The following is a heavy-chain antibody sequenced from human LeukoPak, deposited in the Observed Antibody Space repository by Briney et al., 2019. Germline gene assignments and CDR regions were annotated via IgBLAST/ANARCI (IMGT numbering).Heavy chain of an antibody. CDR2: INHSGST. V-gene: IGHV4-34*01. J-gene: IGHJ4*02. CDR1: GGSFSGYY. Sequence: SETLSLTCAVYGGSFSGYYWSWIRQPPGKGLEWIGEINHSGSTNYNPSLKSRVTISVDTSKNQFSLKLSSETAADTAVYYCARDSGYSSALDYWGQGTLVTVSS. D-gene: IGHD6-19*01. CDR3: ARDSGYSSALDY.